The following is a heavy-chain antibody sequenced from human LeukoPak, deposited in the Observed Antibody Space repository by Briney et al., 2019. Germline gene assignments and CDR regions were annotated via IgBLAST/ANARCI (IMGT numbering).Heavy chain of an antibody. D-gene: IGHD1-26*01. CDR1: GASISSSSYY. V-gene: IGHV4-39*01. CDR3: ARHNVGATVGYYFDY. Sequence: SETLSLTCTVSGASISSSSYYWGWIRQPPGKGLEWIGSIYYSGNTYYNQSLKSRVAISVDTSKNQFSLKLTSVAAADTAVYYCARHNVGATVGYYFDYWGQGTLVTLSA. J-gene: IGHJ4*02. CDR2: IYYSGNT.